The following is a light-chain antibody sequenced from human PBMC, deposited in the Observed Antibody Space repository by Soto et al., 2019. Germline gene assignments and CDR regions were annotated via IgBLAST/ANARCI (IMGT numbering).Light chain of an antibody. CDR3: QQRQYWPPIT. V-gene: IGKV3D-20*02. CDR1: QSLSSSQ. J-gene: IGKJ5*01. CDR2: DAS. Sequence: EIVLTQSPGTLSLSPGERATLSCRASQSLSSSQLAWYQQKPGQAPRLXXHDASSRATGISDRFTGSGSGTDFTLTITTLEPEDFAIYYCQQRQYWPPITFGQGTRLEIK.